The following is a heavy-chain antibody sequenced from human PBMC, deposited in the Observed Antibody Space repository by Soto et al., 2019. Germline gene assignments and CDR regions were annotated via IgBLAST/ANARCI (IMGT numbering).Heavy chain of an antibody. V-gene: IGHV1-69*12. Sequence: QVQLVQSGAEVKKPGSSVKVSCTASGGSLSNFGISWVRQAPGQGLEWMGAIIPVFGTPNYAQKFQDRVTINADESTTTVYMEVRSLTSEDTAVYYCARGDATKIVVTTYYAMDVWGQGTMVTGSS. CDR3: ARGDATKIVVTTYYAMDV. J-gene: IGHJ6*02. CDR1: GGSLSNFG. D-gene: IGHD3-22*01. CDR2: IIPVFGTP.